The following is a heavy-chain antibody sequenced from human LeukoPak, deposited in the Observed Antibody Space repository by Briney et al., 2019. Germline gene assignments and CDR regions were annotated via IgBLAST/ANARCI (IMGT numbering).Heavy chain of an antibody. V-gene: IGHV4-34*01. CDR3: ARGPIMITFGGVIAKYYFDY. CDR1: GGSFSGYY. CDR2: INHSGST. Sequence: SETLSLTCAVYGGSFSGYYWSWIRQPPGKGLEWIGEINHSGSTNYNPSLKSRVTISVDTSKNQFSLKLSSVTAADTAVYYCARGPIMITFGGVIAKYYFDYWGQGTLVTVPS. D-gene: IGHD3-16*02. J-gene: IGHJ4*02.